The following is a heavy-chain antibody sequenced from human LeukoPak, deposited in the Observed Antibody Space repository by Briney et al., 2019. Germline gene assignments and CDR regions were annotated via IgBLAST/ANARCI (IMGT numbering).Heavy chain of an antibody. J-gene: IGHJ4*02. Sequence: GGSLRLSCAASGFTFSSYSMNWVRQAPGKGLEWVSYISSSSSTIYYADSVKGRFTISRDNAKNSLYLQMNSLRAEDTAVYYCARVNLYSGWPFDYWGQGTLVTVSS. CDR1: GFTFSSYS. D-gene: IGHD6-19*01. V-gene: IGHV3-48*04. CDR3: ARVNLYSGWPFDY. CDR2: ISSSSSTI.